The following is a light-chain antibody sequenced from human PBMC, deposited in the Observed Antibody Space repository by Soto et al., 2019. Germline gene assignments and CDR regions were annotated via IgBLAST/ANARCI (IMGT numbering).Light chain of an antibody. Sequence: HSALTQPASVSWSPGQSITISCTGSSGDVGHYNYVSWYQQHPGKAPKLMIYEVSNRPSGVSNRFSGSKSGNTASLIISGLQAEDEADYYCTSYTTSRIWVFGGGTKLTVL. V-gene: IGLV2-14*01. CDR1: SGDVGHYNY. CDR2: EVS. CDR3: TSYTTSRIWV. J-gene: IGLJ3*02.